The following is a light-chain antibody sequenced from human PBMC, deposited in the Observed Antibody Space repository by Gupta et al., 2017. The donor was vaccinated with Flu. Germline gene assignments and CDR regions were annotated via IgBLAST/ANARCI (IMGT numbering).Light chain of an antibody. CDR3: GSYTSSSFYV. CDR2: DVS. Sequence: TSSDVGGYNYVSWYQQHPDKAPKLMINDVSNRPSGVSNRFSGSKSGNTASLTISGLQAEDEADYYCGSYTSSSFYVFGTGTKVTVL. CDR1: SSDVGGYNY. V-gene: IGLV2-14*04. J-gene: IGLJ1*01.